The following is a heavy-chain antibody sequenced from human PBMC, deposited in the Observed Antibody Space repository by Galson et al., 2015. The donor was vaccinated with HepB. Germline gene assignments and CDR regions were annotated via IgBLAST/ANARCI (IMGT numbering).Heavy chain of an antibody. CDR1: GFTFSDYY. J-gene: IGHJ4*02. CDR3: ARGLDFDY. V-gene: IGHV3-11*05. Sequence: SLRLSCAASGFTFSDYYMSWIRQAPGRGLEWISYISSTSRNTNYADSVKGRITISRDNARNSLYLQMNSLRAEDTAVYYCARGLDFDYWGQGTLVTVSS. CDR2: ISSTSRNT.